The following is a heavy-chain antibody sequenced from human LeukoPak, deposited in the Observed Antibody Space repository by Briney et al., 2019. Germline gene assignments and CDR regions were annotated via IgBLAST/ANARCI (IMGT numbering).Heavy chain of an antibody. Sequence: HPGGSLRHSCAASGFTFSSYEMNWVRQAPGKGLEWVSYISSSGSTIYYADSVKGRFTISRDNAKNSLYLQMNSLRAEDTAVYYCARDRGTRGYYDSSGYFPYYFDYWGQGTLVTVSS. CDR1: GFTFSSYE. V-gene: IGHV3-48*03. CDR3: ARDRGTRGYYDSSGYFPYYFDY. D-gene: IGHD3-22*01. J-gene: IGHJ4*02. CDR2: ISSSGSTI.